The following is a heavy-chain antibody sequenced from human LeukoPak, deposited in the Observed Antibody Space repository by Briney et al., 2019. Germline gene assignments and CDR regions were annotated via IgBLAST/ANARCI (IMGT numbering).Heavy chain of an antibody. Sequence: GGSLRLSCTASGFTFGDYAMSWVRQAPGKGLEWVGFIRSKAYGGTTEYAASVKGRFTIPRDDSKSIAYLQMNSLKTEDTAVYYCTREGTVYSSSWYWGPLDAFDIWGQGTMVTVSS. CDR2: IRSKAYGGTT. D-gene: IGHD6-13*01. V-gene: IGHV3-49*04. CDR3: TREGTVYSSSWYWGPLDAFDI. J-gene: IGHJ3*02. CDR1: GFTFGDYA.